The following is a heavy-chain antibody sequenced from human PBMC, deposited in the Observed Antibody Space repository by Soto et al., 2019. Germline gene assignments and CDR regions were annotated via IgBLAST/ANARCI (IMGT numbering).Heavy chain of an antibody. CDR1: GYTFPRYA. Sequence: GASVKVSCKASGYTFPRYALHWVRQALRQRLKRMGWINAGNGNTQYSQKFQGRVTITRDTAESTAYMELSSLRSEDTAVFYCARAMGIPRGAFHIWGQGTMVTV. CDR3: ARAMGIPRGAFHI. CDR2: INAGNGNT. V-gene: IGHV1-3*01. D-gene: IGHD3-10*01. J-gene: IGHJ3*02.